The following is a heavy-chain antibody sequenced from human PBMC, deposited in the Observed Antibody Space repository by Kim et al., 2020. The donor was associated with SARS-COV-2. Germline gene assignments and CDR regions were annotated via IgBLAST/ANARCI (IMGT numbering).Heavy chain of an antibody. V-gene: IGHV4-59*13. J-gene: IGHJ1*01. CDR1: GGSISSYY. Sequence: SETLSLTCTVSGGSISSYYWNWIRQPPGKGLEWIGYIYYSGSTNYNPSLESRVTMSADTSKNQVSLKLSSVTAADTAMYYCARGGYSSSSAPMLWVQGIL. CDR3: ARGGYSSSSAPML. CDR2: IYYSGST. D-gene: IGHD6-6*01.